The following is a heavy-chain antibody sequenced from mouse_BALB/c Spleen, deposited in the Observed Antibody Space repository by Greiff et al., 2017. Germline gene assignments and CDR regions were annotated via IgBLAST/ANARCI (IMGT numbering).Heavy chain of an antibody. Sequence: QVQLLQPGAELVKPGASVKLSCKASGYTFTSYWMHWVKQRPGQGLEWIGEINPSNGRTNYNEKFKSKATLTVDKSSSTGYLQLSSLTSEDSAVYYCERWGDHGYELYYAMDYWGQGTSVTVSS. V-gene: IGHV1S81*02. CDR1: GYTFTSYW. CDR2: INPSNGRT. D-gene: IGHD2-2*01. CDR3: ERWGDHGYELYYAMDY. J-gene: IGHJ4*01.